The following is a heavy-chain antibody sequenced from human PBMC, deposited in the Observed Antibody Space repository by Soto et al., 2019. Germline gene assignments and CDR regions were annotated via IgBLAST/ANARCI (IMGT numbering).Heavy chain of an antibody. CDR3: ASSPNYYDSSGYNSQH. J-gene: IGHJ1*01. D-gene: IGHD3-22*01. CDR2: IIPIFGTA. CDR1: GGTFSSYA. V-gene: IGHV1-69*12. Sequence: QVQLVQSGAEVKKPGSSVKVSCKASGGTFSSYAISWVRQAPGQGLEWMGGIIPIFGTANYAQKFQGRVTITADESTGTAYMELSSLRSEDTAVYYCASSPNYYDSSGYNSQHWGQGTLVTVSS.